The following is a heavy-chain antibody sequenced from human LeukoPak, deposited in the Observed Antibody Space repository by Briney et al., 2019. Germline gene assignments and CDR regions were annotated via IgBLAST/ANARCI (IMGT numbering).Heavy chain of an antibody. D-gene: IGHD2-2*01. Sequence: PGRCLRLSCAASGFTFDDYAMHWVRQAPGKGLEWVSGISWNSGSIGYADSVKGRFTISRDNAKNSLYLQMNSLTTEDTALYYCAKDSRSSTCCCQDWGQGTLVTVSS. J-gene: IGHJ4*02. CDR2: ISWNSGSI. CDR3: AKDSRSSTCCCQD. V-gene: IGHV3-9*01. CDR1: GFTFDDYA.